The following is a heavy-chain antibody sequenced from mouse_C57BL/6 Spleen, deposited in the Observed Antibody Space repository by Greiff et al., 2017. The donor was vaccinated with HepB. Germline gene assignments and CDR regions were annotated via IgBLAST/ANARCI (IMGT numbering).Heavy chain of an antibody. D-gene: IGHD1-1*01. Sequence: EVKLQESGPGLVKPSQSLSLTCSVTGYSITSGYYWNWIRQFPGNKLEWMGYISYDGSNNYNPSLKNRISITRDTSKNQFFLKLNSVTTEDTATYYCARDLSDYGSSYPPWFAYCGQGTLVTVSA. CDR2: ISYDGSN. CDR1: GYSITSGYY. CDR3: ARDLSDYGSSYPPWFAY. J-gene: IGHJ3*01. V-gene: IGHV3-6*01.